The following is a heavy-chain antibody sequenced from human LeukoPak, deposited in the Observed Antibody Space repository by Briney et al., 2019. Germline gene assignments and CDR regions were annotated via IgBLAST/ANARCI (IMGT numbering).Heavy chain of an antibody. Sequence: PSETLSLTCTVSDGSISSSSYYWGWIRQPPGKGLEWIGSIYYSGSTYYNPSLKSRVTISVDTSKNQFSLKLSSVTAADTAVYYCARSPDYGDYFDYWGQGTLVTVSS. J-gene: IGHJ4*02. V-gene: IGHV4-39*07. D-gene: IGHD4-17*01. CDR1: DGSISSSSYY. CDR2: IYYSGST. CDR3: ARSPDYGDYFDY.